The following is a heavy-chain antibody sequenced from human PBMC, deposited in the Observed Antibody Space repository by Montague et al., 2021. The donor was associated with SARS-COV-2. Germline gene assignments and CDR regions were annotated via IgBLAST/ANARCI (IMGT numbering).Heavy chain of an antibody. CDR1: GGSISSSSYY. CDR3: ASPTYYYDSSGSDAFDI. J-gene: IGHJ3*02. CDR2: IYYSGST. V-gene: IGHV4-39*01. Sequence: SETLSLTCTVSGGSISSSSYYWGWIRQPPGKGLEWIGSIYYSGSTYYNPSLKSRVTISVDTSKNQLSLKLSSVAAADTAVYYCASPTYYYDSSGSDAFDIWGQETMVTVSS. D-gene: IGHD3-22*01.